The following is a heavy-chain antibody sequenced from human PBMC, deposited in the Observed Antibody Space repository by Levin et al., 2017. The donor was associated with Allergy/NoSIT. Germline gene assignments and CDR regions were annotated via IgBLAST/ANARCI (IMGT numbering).Heavy chain of an antibody. D-gene: IGHD2-15*01. CDR2: ISYDGNNK. CDR1: GFTFSNYG. V-gene: IGHV3-30*18. J-gene: IGHJ4*02. CDR3: AKEGPSGYCSGGNCDPRGTLDY. Sequence: SCAASGFTFSNYGIHWVRQAPGKGLEWVAVISYDGNNKYYADSVKGRFTISRDNSKNTLYLQMNSLRPDDTALYYCAKEGPSGYCSGGNCDPRGTLDYWGQGTLVTVSS.